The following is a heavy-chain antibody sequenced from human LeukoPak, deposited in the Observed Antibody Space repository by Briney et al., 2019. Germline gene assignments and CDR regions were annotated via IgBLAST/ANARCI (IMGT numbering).Heavy chain of an antibody. V-gene: IGHV3-23*01. CDR2: ISGSGGST. CDR1: GFTFSSYA. D-gene: IGHD3-10*01. CDR3: AREYYDSGSYSGNFDY. Sequence: PGGSLRLSCAASGFTFSSYAMSWVRQAPGKGLERVSAISGSGGSTYYADSVKGRFTISRDNSKNTLYLQMNSLRVEDAAVYYCAREYYDSGSYSGNFDYWGQGTLVTVSS. J-gene: IGHJ4*02.